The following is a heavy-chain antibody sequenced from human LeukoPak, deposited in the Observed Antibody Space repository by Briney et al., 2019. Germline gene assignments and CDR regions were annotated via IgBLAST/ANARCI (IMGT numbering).Heavy chain of an antibody. CDR1: GGSFSGYY. Sequence: PSETLSLTCAVYGGSFSGYYWSWIRQPPGKGLEWVGEINHSGSTNYNPSLKSRVTISVDTSKNQFSLKLSSVTAADTAVYYCARLIYGSDQNFDYWGQGTLVTVSS. D-gene: IGHD3-10*01. J-gene: IGHJ4*02. CDR2: INHSGST. CDR3: ARLIYGSDQNFDY. V-gene: IGHV4-34*01.